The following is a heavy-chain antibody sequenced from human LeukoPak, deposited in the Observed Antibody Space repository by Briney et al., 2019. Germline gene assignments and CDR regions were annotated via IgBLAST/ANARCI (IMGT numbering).Heavy chain of an antibody. V-gene: IGHV1-2*04. D-gene: IGHD6-13*01. J-gene: IGHJ4*02. CDR2: INPNSGGT. CDR1: GYTFTCYY. CDR3: ARGIAAAGWAFDY. Sequence: GASVKVSCKASGYTFTCYYMHWVRQAPGQGLEWMGWINPNSGGTNYAQKFQGWVTMTRDTSISTAYMELSRLRSDDTAVYYCARGIAAAGWAFDYWGQGTLVTVSS.